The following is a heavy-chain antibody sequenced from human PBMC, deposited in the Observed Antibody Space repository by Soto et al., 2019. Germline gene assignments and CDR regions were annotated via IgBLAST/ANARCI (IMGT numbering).Heavy chain of an antibody. CDR2: INYSGST. J-gene: IGHJ4*02. Sequence: SETLSLTCTVSGGSISSSSYYWGWIRQPPGKGLEWIVSINYSGSTYSNPSLKSRITISVDTSKNQFSLKLSSVTAADTAVYYCAKLRGGQQLVSYFDYWGQGTLVTVS. D-gene: IGHD6-13*01. V-gene: IGHV4-39*01. CDR1: GGSISSSSYY. CDR3: AKLRGGQQLVSYFDY.